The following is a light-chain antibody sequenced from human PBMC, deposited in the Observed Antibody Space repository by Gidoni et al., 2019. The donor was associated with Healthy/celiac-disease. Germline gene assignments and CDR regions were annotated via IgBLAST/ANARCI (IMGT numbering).Light chain of an antibody. CDR1: QSISSW. CDR2: KAS. V-gene: IGKV1-5*03. CDR3: QQYNSYSGT. J-gene: IGKJ1*01. Sequence: DIQMTQSPSTLSASVGDRVTITCRASQSISSWLAWYHQKPGKAPKLLIYKASSLESGVPSRFSGSGSGTEFTLTISSLQPDDFATYYCQQYNSYSGTFXQXTKVEIK.